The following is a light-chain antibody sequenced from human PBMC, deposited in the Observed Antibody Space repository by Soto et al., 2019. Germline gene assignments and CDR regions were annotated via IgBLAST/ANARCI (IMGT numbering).Light chain of an antibody. V-gene: IGKV3-20*01. Sequence: EIVLTQSPGTLSLSPGERATLSCRAGQSIDSSYLAWYQQKPGQAPRLLIFGASSRATGIPDRFSGSGSGSDFTLTISRLEPEDFAVYYCLQYASSPRTFGQGTKVEF. CDR2: GAS. J-gene: IGKJ1*01. CDR1: QSIDSSY. CDR3: LQYASSPRT.